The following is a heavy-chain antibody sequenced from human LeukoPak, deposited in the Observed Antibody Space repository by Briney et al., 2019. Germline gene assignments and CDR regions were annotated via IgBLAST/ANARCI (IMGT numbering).Heavy chain of an antibody. V-gene: IGHV3-73*01. Sequence: GGSLRLSCAASGFTFSGSAMHWVRQASGKGLEWVGRIRSKANSYATAYAASVKGRFTISRDDSKNTAYLQMNSLRAEDTAVYYCAKDRGSHPIDAFDIWGQGTMVTVSS. D-gene: IGHD1-26*01. CDR2: IRSKANSYAT. CDR1: GFTFSGSA. CDR3: AKDRGSHPIDAFDI. J-gene: IGHJ3*02.